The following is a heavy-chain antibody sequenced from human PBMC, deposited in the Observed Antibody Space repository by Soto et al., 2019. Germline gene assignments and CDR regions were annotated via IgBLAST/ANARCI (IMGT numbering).Heavy chain of an antibody. Sequence: GGSLRLSCAASGFTFSSYGMHWVRQAPGKGLEWVAVISYDGSNKYYADSVKGRFTISRDNSKNTLYLQMNSLRAEDTAVYYCAKQGVISYFFDYWGQGTLVTVSS. J-gene: IGHJ4*02. CDR3: AKQGVISYFFDY. CDR1: GFTFSSYG. V-gene: IGHV3-30*18. D-gene: IGHD2-8*01. CDR2: ISYDGSNK.